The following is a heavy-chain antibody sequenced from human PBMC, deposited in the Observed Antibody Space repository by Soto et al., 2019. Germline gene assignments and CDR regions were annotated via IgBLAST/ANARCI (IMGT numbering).Heavy chain of an antibody. CDR2: ITGDGART. V-gene: IGHV3-23*01. D-gene: IGHD2-15*01. CDR1: GFTFSSCA. CDR3: AKPSIGSRLGSGPDY. Sequence: EVQLLESGGGLVQPGGSLRLSCAASGFTFSSCAMAWVRQAPGKGLEWVSTITGDGARTYYADSVKGRFTISRDNSKNTLYLQMNGLRAEETAVYYCAKPSIGSRLGSGPDYWGQGTLVTVSS. J-gene: IGHJ4*02.